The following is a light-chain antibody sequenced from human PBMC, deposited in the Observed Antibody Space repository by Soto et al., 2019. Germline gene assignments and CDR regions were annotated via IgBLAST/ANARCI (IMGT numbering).Light chain of an antibody. V-gene: IGKV3D-15*02. CDR3: QQYDSSPLIS. J-gene: IGKJ5*01. Sequence: ETVMTQSPATLSVSPGDRATLSCRASQNLFSNLAWYQQRPGQAPRLLIFGASKRATGIPDRFSGSGSGRDFTLTISGLEPEDFAVYYCQQYDSSPLISFGQGTRLE. CDR2: GAS. CDR1: QNLFSN.